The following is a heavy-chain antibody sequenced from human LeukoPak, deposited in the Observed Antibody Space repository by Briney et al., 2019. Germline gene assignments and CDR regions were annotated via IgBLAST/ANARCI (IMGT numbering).Heavy chain of an antibody. CDR3: ARGRYNTGWYPDYFDY. CDR1: GFILSGYW. D-gene: IGHD6-19*01. Sequence: GGSLSLSCAASGFILSGYWMSWVRHAPGKGLVWVANIKPDGSGEYYVDSVKGRFTISRDNARSSLYLQMDSLRADDTAVYYCARGRYNTGWYPDYFDYWGQGTLVAVSS. J-gene: IGHJ4*02. V-gene: IGHV3-7*04. CDR2: IKPDGSGE.